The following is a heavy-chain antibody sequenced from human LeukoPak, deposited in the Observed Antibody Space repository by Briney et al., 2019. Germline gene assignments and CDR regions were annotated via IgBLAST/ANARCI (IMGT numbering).Heavy chain of an antibody. CDR3: AKPWADYYDSSGYYLFQH. CDR2: IGGSGGST. Sequence: PGGSLRLSCAASGFTFSTYAMNWVRQAPGKGLEWVSAIGGSGGSTYYADSVKGRFTISRDNSKNTLYLQMNSLRAEDTAVYYCAKPWADYYDSSGYYLFQHWGQGTPVTVSS. V-gene: IGHV3-23*01. D-gene: IGHD3-22*01. J-gene: IGHJ1*01. CDR1: GFTFSTYA.